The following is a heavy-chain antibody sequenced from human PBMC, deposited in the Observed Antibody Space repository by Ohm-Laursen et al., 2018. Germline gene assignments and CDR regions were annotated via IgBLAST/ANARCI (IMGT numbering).Heavy chain of an antibody. D-gene: IGHD3-10*01. CDR1: GFTFSSYA. CDR3: AKDISYGSGSRYYYGMDV. V-gene: IGHV3-9*01. CDR2: ISWNSGSI. J-gene: IGHJ6*02. Sequence: SLRLSCSASGFTFSSYAMHWVRQAPGKGLEWVSGISWNSGSIGYADSVKGRFTISRDNAKNSLYLQMNSLRAEDTALYYCAKDISYGSGSRYYYGMDVWGQGTTVTVSS.